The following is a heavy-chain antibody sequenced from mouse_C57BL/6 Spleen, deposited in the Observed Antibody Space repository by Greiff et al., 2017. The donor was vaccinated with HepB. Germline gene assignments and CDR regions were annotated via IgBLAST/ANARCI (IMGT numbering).Heavy chain of an antibody. Sequence: VQLKESGPELVKPGASVKISCKASGYSFTGYYMNWVKQSPEKSLEWIGEINPSTGGTTYNQKFKAKATLTVDKSSSTAYMQLKSLTSEDSAVYYCARFDYDGGYYFDYWGQGTTLTVSS. D-gene: IGHD2-4*01. CDR2: INPSTGGT. V-gene: IGHV1-42*01. CDR3: ARFDYDGGYYFDY. CDR1: GYSFTGYY. J-gene: IGHJ2*01.